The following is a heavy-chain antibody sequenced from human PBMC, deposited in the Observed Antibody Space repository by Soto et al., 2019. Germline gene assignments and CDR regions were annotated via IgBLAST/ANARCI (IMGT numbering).Heavy chain of an antibody. V-gene: IGHV3-49*03. CDR2: IRNRAYGGTT. Sequence: GGSLRLSCTASGFTFGDYAMSWFRQAPGKGLEWVGVIRNRAYGGTTDYAASVRGSFIISRDDSKSIAYLQMNTLRTEDTAVYYCARYTYTSRYSFFGMDVWGHGTTVTVSS. CDR3: ARYTYTSRYSFFGMDV. J-gene: IGHJ6*02. CDR1: GFTFGDYA. D-gene: IGHD6-13*01.